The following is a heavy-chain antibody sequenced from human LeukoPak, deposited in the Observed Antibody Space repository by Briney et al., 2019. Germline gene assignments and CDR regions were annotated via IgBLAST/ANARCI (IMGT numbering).Heavy chain of an antibody. V-gene: IGHV3-43*01. CDR1: GFNFDDYT. Sequence: TGGSLRLSCAASGFNFDDYTMHWVRQAPGKGLEWVSLISWDGGSTYYADSVKGRFTISRDNSKNSLYLQMNSLRTEDTALYYCAKGPSIAAAGSFDYWGQGTLVTVSS. CDR3: AKGPSIAAAGSFDY. CDR2: ISWDGGST. J-gene: IGHJ4*02. D-gene: IGHD6-13*01.